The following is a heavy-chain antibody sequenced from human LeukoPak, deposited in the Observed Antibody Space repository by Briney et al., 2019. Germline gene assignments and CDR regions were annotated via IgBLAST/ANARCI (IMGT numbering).Heavy chain of an antibody. J-gene: IGHJ6*02. CDR1: GYTFTSYG. V-gene: IGHV1-18*01. Sequence: ASVKVSCKASGYTFTSYGISWVRQAPGQGLEWMGWISAYNGNTNYAQKLQGRVTMTTDTSTSTAYMELRSLRSGDTAVYYCARVGATPYYYGMDVWGQGTTVTVSS. CDR2: ISAYNGNT. CDR3: ARVGATPYYYGMDV. D-gene: IGHD1-26*01.